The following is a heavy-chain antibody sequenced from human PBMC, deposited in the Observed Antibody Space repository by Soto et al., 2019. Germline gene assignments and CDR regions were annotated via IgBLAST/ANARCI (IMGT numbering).Heavy chain of an antibody. Sequence: QVPLVQSGAEVKKPGASVRVSCKASGYNFTDYDINWVRLATGPGLEWMGWMNPSSGYTGYAQKFQGRVTMTWDTSISTAYMELSSLTSADTAVYYCARFVRHQLPTIDYWGQGARVTVSS. CDR2: MNPSSGYT. D-gene: IGHD1-26*01. CDR1: GYNFTDYD. V-gene: IGHV1-8*01. CDR3: ARFVRHQLPTIDY. J-gene: IGHJ4*02.